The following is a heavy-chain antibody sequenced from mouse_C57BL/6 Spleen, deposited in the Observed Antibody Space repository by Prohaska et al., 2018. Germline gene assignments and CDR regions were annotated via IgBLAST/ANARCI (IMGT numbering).Heavy chain of an antibody. CDR2: IHPXSGST. CDR3: ARGSYYGSSYGYFDV. CDR1: GFTFTSYW. D-gene: IGHD1-1*01. J-gene: IGHJ1*03. Sequence: QVQLKQSGAELVRPGASVKLSCKASGFTFTSYWMHWVKQRSGQGLEWIGMIHPXSGSTNYNEKFKSKATLTVDKSSSTAYMQLSSLTSEDSAVYYCARGSYYGSSYGYFDVWGTGTTVTVSS. V-gene: IGHV1-64*01.